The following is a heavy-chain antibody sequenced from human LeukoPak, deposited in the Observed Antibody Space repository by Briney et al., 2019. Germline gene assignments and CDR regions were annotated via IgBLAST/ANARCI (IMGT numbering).Heavy chain of an antibody. CDR3: TKDTFGGHDY. CDR2: INTDGSTT. Sequence: GGSLRLSCAASGFTFSSYWMHWVRQAPGKGLLWVSRINTDGSTTSYADPVRGRFTISRDNTRNTLYLQMNSLRAEDTAVYYCTKDTFGGHDYWGQGTLVTVSS. D-gene: IGHD3-16*01. CDR1: GFTFSSYW. V-gene: IGHV3-74*01. J-gene: IGHJ4*02.